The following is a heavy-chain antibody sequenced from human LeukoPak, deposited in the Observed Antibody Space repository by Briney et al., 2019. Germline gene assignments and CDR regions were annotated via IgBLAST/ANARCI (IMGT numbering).Heavy chain of an antibody. D-gene: IGHD1-26*01. CDR3: ARRGSYYPFDY. Sequence: GGSLRLSCAASGFTVSSNYMSWVRQAPGKGLEWVSVIYSGGSTYYADSVKGRFTISRDNSKNTLYLQMNDLRAGDTAVYYCARRGSYYPFDYWGQGTLVTVSS. J-gene: IGHJ4*02. CDR2: IYSGGST. V-gene: IGHV3-53*01. CDR1: GFTVSSNY.